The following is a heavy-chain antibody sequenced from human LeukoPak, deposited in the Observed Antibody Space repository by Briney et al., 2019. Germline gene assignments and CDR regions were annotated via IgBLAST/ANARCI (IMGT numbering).Heavy chain of an antibody. V-gene: IGHV3-33*01. Sequence: GGSLRLSCTASGFTFSNFGMHWVRQAPGKGLEWVAVIWYDGTNKNYVDSVKGRFTISRDNSKNTLYLQMNSLRAEDTAVYYCVRDSPGSHFDYWGQGTLVTVSS. CDR3: VRDSPGSHFDY. CDR1: GFTFSNFG. D-gene: IGHD1-26*01. CDR2: IWYDGTNK. J-gene: IGHJ4*02.